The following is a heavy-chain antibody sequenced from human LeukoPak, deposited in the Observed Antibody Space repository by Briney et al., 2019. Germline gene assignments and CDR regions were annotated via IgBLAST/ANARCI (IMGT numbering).Heavy chain of an antibody. V-gene: IGHV3-30*02. D-gene: IGHD2-2*01. Sequence: GGSLRLSCAASGFTFTDYGLHWARQAPGKGLEWVAFIRYDGSNKYYADSVKGRFTISRDNSKNTLYLQMNSLRAEDTAVYYCAKEGDCSSTSCYSFDYWGQGTLVTVSS. J-gene: IGHJ4*02. CDR1: GFTFTDYG. CDR2: IRYDGSNK. CDR3: AKEGDCSSTSCYSFDY.